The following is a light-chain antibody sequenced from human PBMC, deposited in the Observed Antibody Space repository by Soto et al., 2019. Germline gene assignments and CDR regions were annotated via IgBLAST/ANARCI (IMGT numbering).Light chain of an antibody. J-gene: IGKJ2*01. CDR3: QQYDSLPYT. CDR2: GAS. V-gene: IGKV1-33*01. CDR1: QDINDS. Sequence: EIQMTQSPSSLSASLGDRVTITCQASQDINDSSNCYQQKPGKAPRLLIYGASFLEVGVPSRFSGSGSGTHFTLTISSLQPEDVATYDCQQYDSLPYTFGHGTRLESK.